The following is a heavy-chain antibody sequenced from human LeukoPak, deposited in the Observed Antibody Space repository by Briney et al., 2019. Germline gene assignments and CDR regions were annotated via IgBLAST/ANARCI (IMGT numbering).Heavy chain of an antibody. V-gene: IGHV4-34*01. CDR1: GGSFSGYY. J-gene: IGHJ5*02. CDR2: INHSGST. CDR3: ARRTILNWFAP. Sequence: PSETLPLTCAVYGGSFSGYYWSWIRQHPGKGLEWIGEINHSGSTNYNPSLKSRVTISVDTSKNQFSLKLSSVTAADTAVYYCARRTILNWFAPWCQGTLVTVSS. D-gene: IGHD3-3*01.